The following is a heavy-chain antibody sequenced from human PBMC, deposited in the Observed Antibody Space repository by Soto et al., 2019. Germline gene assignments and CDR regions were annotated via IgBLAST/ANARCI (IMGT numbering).Heavy chain of an antibody. Sequence: SLKISCKGSGYSFTSYWIGWVRQMPGKGLEWMGIIYPGDSDTRYSPSFQGQVTISADKSISTAYLQWSSLKASDTAMYYCARVDTAMVTGMDVWGQGTTVTVSS. D-gene: IGHD5-18*01. V-gene: IGHV5-51*01. CDR1: GYSFTSYW. J-gene: IGHJ6*02. CDR3: ARVDTAMVTGMDV. CDR2: IYPGDSDT.